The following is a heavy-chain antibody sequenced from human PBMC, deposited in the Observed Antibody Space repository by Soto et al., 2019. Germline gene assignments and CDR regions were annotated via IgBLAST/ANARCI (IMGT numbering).Heavy chain of an antibody. CDR3: VFGRAGDFFNSLDY. Sequence: EVQLLESGGGLVQPGGSLRLSCAASGFTFSSYAMSWVRQAPGKGLEWVSSISGSGGSTYHADSVKGRFTISRDNSKDTLYLQMNSLRAEDTVVYYCVFGRAGDFFNSLDYWGQGTLVTVSS. CDR1: GFTFSSYA. CDR2: ISGSGGST. J-gene: IGHJ4*02. D-gene: IGHD3-3*01. V-gene: IGHV3-23*01.